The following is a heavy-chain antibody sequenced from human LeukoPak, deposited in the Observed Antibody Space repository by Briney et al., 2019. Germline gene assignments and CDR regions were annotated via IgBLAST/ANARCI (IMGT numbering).Heavy chain of an antibody. D-gene: IGHD6-6*01. CDR2: IYHSGST. V-gene: IGHV4-30-2*01. J-gene: IGHJ4*02. CDR3: ARGPSIAAR. Sequence: SETLSLTCTVSGGSISSGAYYWSWIRQPPGKGLEWIGYIYHSGSTYYNPSLKSRVTISVDRSRNQFSLKLSSVTAADTAVYYCARGPSIAARWGQGTLVTVSS. CDR1: GGSISSGAYY.